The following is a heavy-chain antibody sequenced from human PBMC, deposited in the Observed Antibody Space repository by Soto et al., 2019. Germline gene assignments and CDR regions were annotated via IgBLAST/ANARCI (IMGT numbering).Heavy chain of an antibody. CDR1: GGSFSGYY. Sequence: QVQLQPWGAGLLKPSETLSLTCAVYGGSFSGYYWSWIRQPPGKGLEWIGEINHSGSTNYNPSLKSRVTISVDTSKNQFSLKLSSVTAADTAVYYCARGRRCIVVVPAATTSRQDYWGQGTLVTVSS. J-gene: IGHJ4*02. V-gene: IGHV4-34*01. CDR2: INHSGST. D-gene: IGHD2-2*01. CDR3: ARGRRCIVVVPAATTSRQDY.